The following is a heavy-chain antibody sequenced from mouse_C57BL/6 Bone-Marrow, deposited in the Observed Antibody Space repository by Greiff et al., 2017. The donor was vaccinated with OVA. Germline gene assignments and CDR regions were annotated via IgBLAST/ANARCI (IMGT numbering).Heavy chain of an antibody. CDR2: INPSTGGT. J-gene: IGHJ3*01. V-gene: IGHV1-42*01. Sequence: EVQRVESGPELVKPGASVKISCKASGYSFTGYYMNWVKQSPEKSLEWIGEINPSTGGTTYNQKFKAKATLTVDKSSSTAYMQLKSLTSEDSAVYYCARAIYYDYDRAYGGQGTLVTVSA. CDR3: ARAIYYDYDRAY. CDR1: GYSFTGYY. D-gene: IGHD2-4*01.